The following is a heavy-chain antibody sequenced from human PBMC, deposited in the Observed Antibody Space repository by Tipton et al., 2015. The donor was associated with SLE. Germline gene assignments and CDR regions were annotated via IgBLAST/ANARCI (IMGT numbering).Heavy chain of an antibody. CDR1: GFTFSSYW. D-gene: IGHD6-13*01. Sequence: SLRLSCAASGFTFSSYWMHWVRQAPGKGLVWVSRINSDGSSTSYADSVKGRFTISRDNAKNSLSLQMNSLRAEDTALYYCARDRQQLALDYWGQGTLVTVSS. CDR2: INSDGSST. CDR3: ARDRQQLALDY. V-gene: IGHV3-74*01. J-gene: IGHJ4*02.